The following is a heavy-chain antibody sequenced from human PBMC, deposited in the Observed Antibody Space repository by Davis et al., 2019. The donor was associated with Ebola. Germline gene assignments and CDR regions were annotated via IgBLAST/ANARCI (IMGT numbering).Heavy chain of an antibody. J-gene: IGHJ4*02. CDR3: ASSYDSSGYYPGFFEQ. Sequence: MPSETLSLTCTVSGGSISRYYWSWIRQPPGKGLEWIGYMYNSRSTNYSPSLKSRVIISVDTSKKQVSLKLSSVTVADTAVYYCASSYDSSGYYPGFFEQWGQGTLVTVSS. D-gene: IGHD3-22*01. V-gene: IGHV4-59*08. CDR2: MYNSRST. CDR1: GGSISRYY.